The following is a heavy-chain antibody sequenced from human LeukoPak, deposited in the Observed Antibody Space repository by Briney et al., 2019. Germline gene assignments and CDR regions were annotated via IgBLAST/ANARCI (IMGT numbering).Heavy chain of an antibody. CDR3: AKPFPVDTAMVNGAFDI. D-gene: IGHD5-18*01. V-gene: IGHV4-34*01. CDR2: INHSGST. J-gene: IGHJ3*02. Sequence: TETLSLTCAVYGGSFSGYYWSWIRQPPGKGLEWIGEINHSGSTNYNPSLKSRVTISVDTSKNQFSLKLSSVTAADTAVYYCAKPFPVDTAMVNGAFDIWGQGTMVTASS. CDR1: GGSFSGYY.